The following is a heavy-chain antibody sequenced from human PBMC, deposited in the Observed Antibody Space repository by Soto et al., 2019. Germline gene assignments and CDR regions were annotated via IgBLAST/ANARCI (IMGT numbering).Heavy chain of an antibody. D-gene: IGHD6-19*01. V-gene: IGHV1-18*01. CDR2: ISAYNGNT. CDR3: ARRVAGYGPWASYYYYYMDV. Sequence: GASVKVSCKASGYTFTSYGISWVRQAPGQGLEWMGWISAYNGNTNYAQKLQGRVTMTTDTSTSTAYMELRSLRSDDTAVYYCARRVAGYGPWASYYYYYMDVWGKGTTVTVSS. CDR1: GYTFTSYG. J-gene: IGHJ6*03.